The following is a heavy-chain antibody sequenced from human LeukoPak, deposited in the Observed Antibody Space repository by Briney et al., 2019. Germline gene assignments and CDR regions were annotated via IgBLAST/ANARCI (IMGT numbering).Heavy chain of an antibody. CDR2: ISGSAGSA. J-gene: IGHJ4*02. D-gene: IGHD3-22*01. V-gene: IGHV3-23*01. Sequence: GGSLRLSCAASGFTFSNYAMSWVRQAPGEGLEWVSTISGSAGSAYYADSVKGRFTISRDNSKNTLYLQMNSLRAEDTAVYYCAKGGSSGYYNHFDYWGQGTLVTVSS. CDR3: AKGGSSGYYNHFDY. CDR1: GFTFSNYA.